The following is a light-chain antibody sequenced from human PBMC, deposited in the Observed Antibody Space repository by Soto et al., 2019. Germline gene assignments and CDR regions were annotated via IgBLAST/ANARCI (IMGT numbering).Light chain of an antibody. CDR3: QSYDTSLNVYVV. Sequence: QSVLTQPPSVSGAPGQRVTISCTGSSSNIGADFDVHWYLQLPGTAPKLLIYGNINRPSGVPDRFSGSTSGTSASLTITGLQAEDEADYYCQSYDTSLNVYVVFGGGTKLTVL. V-gene: IGLV1-40*01. CDR2: GNI. J-gene: IGLJ2*01. CDR1: SSNIGADFD.